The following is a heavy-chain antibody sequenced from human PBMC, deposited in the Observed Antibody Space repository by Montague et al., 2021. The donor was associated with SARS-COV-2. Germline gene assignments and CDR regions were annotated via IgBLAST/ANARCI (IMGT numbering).Heavy chain of an antibody. Sequence: SETLSLTCAVYGGSFSGYYWSWIRQPPEKGLEWIGEINQSGRTNNNPSLKSRVIISVDTSKNQFSLKLSSVTAADTAVYYCARRGSAVWVVTVRAGLDYWGQGILVIVSS. J-gene: IGHJ4*02. CDR1: GGSFSGYY. D-gene: IGHD3-10*01. V-gene: IGHV4-34*01. CDR3: ARRGSAVWVVTVRAGLDY. CDR2: INQSGRT.